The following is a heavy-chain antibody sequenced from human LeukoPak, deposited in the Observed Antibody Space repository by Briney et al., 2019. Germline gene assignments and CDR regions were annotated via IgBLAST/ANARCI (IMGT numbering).Heavy chain of an antibody. D-gene: IGHD5-18*01. CDR3: AKGGNGYSYGYFDY. J-gene: IGHJ4*02. Sequence: GRSLRLSCAASGFTFSSYAMHWVRQAPGKGLEWVAFIRYDGGNKYYADSVKGRFTISRDNSKNTLYLQMNSLRTEDTAVYYCAKGGNGYSYGYFDYWGQGTLVTVSS. V-gene: IGHV3-30*02. CDR1: GFTFSSYA. CDR2: IRYDGGNK.